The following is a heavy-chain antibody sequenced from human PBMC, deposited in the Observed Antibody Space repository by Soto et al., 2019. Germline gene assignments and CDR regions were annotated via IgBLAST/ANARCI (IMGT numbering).Heavy chain of an antibody. J-gene: IGHJ5*02. V-gene: IGHV1-18*01. CDR2: ISAYNGNT. CDR1: GYTFTSYG. D-gene: IGHD3-3*01. CDR3: ARRYYDFWSGSDSWFDP. Sequence: GASVKVSCKASGYTFTSYGISWVRQAPGQGLEWMGWISAYNGNTNYAQKLQGRVTMTTDTSTSTAYMELRSLRSDDTAVYYCARRYYDFWSGSDSWFDPWGQGTLVTVSS.